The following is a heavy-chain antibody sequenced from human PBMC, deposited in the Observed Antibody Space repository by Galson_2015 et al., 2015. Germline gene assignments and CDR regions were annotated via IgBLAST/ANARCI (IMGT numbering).Heavy chain of an antibody. J-gene: IGHJ6*02. CDR3: ARELMDYSNYYYYGMDV. Sequence: SLRLSCAASGFTFSSYSMNWVRQAPGKGLEWVSSISSSSSYIYYADSVKGRFTISRDNAKNSLYLQMNSLRAEDTAVYYCARELMDYSNYYYYGMDVWGQGTTVTVSS. CDR1: GFTFSSYS. V-gene: IGHV3-21*01. D-gene: IGHD4-11*01. CDR2: ISSSSSYI.